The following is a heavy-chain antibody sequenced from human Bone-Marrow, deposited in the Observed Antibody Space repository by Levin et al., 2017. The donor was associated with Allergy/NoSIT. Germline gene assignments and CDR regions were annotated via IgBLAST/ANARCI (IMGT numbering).Heavy chain of an antibody. V-gene: IGHV3-7*01. J-gene: IGHJ4*02. CDR2: IKEDGSEK. Sequence: AGGSLRLSCAASGFTFSRYWMSWVRQAPGKGLEWVANIKEDGSEKYYVDSVKGRFTISRDNAKYSLYLQMNSLRAEDTAVYYCARDLIYLDYFDYWGQGTLVTVSS. CDR3: ARDLIYLDYFDY. D-gene: IGHD3-9*01. CDR1: GFTFSRYW.